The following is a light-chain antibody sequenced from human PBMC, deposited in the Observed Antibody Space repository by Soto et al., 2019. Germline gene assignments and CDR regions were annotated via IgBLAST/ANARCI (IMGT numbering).Light chain of an antibody. CDR2: DVS. Sequence: QSVLTQPASVSGSPGQSITISCTGTSSDVGAYNSVSWYQQHPGKAPKLIIYDVSNRPSGVSNRFSGSKSGNTASLTISGLQAEDEADYYCSSYTSSSPVVFGGGTQLTVL. CDR1: SSDVGAYNS. J-gene: IGLJ2*01. CDR3: SSYTSSSPVV. V-gene: IGLV2-14*01.